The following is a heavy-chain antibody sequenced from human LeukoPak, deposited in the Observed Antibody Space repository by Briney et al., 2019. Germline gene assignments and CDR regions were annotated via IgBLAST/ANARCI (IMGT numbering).Heavy chain of an antibody. CDR1: GYTFTSYG. CDR2: ISAYNGNT. J-gene: IGHJ6*03. V-gene: IGHV1-18*01. D-gene: IGHD5-18*01. CDR3: ARDRQVGYSYGKYYYYYYYMDV. Sequence: ASVKVSCKASGYTFTSYGISWVRQAPGQGLEWMGWISAYNGNTNYAQKLQGRVTMTTDTSTSTAYMELRSLRSDDTAVYYCARDRQVGYSYGKYYYYYYYMDVWGKGTTVTVSS.